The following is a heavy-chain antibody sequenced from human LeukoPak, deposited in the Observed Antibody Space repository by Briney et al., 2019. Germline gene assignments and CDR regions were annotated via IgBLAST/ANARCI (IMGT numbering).Heavy chain of an antibody. Sequence: GGSLRLSCAASGFTFSTYRMSWVRQAPGKGLEWVTNIKQDGSEKHYVDSVKGRFTISRDNAKNSLYLQMSSLRAEDTAVYYCTRVEETATTAAIIRKYSYYYYYMDVWGKGNTVTVSS. CDR2: IKQDGSEK. J-gene: IGHJ6*03. CDR3: TRVEETATTAAIIRKYSYYYYYMDV. V-gene: IGHV3-7*01. D-gene: IGHD4-11*01. CDR1: GFTFSTYR.